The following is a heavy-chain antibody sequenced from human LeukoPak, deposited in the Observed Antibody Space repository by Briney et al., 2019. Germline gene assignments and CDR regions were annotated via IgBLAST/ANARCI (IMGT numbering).Heavy chain of an antibody. CDR3: ATSDYAWGSYRYSSWFDP. CDR2: FDPEDGET. CDR1: GYTLTELS. V-gene: IGHV1-24*01. Sequence: ASVKVSCKVSGYTLTELSMHWVRQAPGKGLEWMGGFDPEDGETIYAQKFQGRVTMTEDTSTDTAYMELSSLRSEDTAVYYCATSDYAWGSYRYSSWFDPWGQGTLVTVSS. D-gene: IGHD3-16*02. J-gene: IGHJ5*02.